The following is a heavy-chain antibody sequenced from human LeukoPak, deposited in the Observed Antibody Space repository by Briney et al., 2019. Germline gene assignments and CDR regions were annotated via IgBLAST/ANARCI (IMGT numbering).Heavy chain of an antibody. CDR3: ARESRGGKLEAFDI. CDR2: IIPTLLTT. J-gene: IGHJ3*02. CDR1: GGTFSNFA. V-gene: IGHV1-69*13. Sequence: SVKVSCKASGGTFSNFAISWVRQAPGQGLEWMGGIIPTLLTTNYAQQFQGRVTITADESTRTAYMELSSLRSEDTAVYYCARESRGGKLEAFDIWGQGTMVTVSS. D-gene: IGHD4-23*01.